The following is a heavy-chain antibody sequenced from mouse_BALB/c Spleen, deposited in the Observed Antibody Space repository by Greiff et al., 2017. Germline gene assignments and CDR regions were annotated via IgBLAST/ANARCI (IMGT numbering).Heavy chain of an antibody. J-gene: IGHJ1*01. CDR2: ILPGSGST. CDR3: ARRFNYYGSTGYFDV. D-gene: IGHD1-1*01. V-gene: IGHV1-9*01. Sequence: VHLVESGAELMKPGASVKISCKATGYTFSSYWIEWVKQRPGHGLEWIGEILPGSGSTNYNEKFKGKATFTADTSSNTAYMQLSSLTSEDSAVYYCARRFNYYGSTGYFDVWGAGTTVTVSS. CDR1: GYTFSSYW.